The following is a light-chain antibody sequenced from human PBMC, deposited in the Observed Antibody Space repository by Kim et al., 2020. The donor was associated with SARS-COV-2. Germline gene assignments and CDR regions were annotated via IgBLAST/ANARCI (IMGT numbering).Light chain of an antibody. CDR1: SSDVGGYNF. Sequence: QSALTQPASVSGSPGQSITISCSGTSSDVGGYNFVSWYQQHPGKAPKLMIYDVTKRTSGGSNRFSGSKSGNTASLTISGLQAEDEADYWCTSYTRSTTWVFGGGTQLTVL. J-gene: IGLJ3*02. CDR2: DVT. CDR3: TSYTRSTTWV. V-gene: IGLV2-14*03.